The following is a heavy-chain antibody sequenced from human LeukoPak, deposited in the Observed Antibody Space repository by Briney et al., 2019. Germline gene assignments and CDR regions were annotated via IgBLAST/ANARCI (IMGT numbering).Heavy chain of an antibody. J-gene: IGHJ3*02. Sequence: GGSLRLSCEGSGFIFSNYWMSWVRQAPGKGLEWVANIQQHGSETYYGDSVKGRFTISRDNAKNSLYLQMNSLRAEDTAVYYCARGAGILDIWGQGTMVTVSS. D-gene: IGHD1-14*01. CDR2: IQQHGSET. CDR3: ARGAGILDI. V-gene: IGHV3-7*01. CDR1: GFIFSNYW.